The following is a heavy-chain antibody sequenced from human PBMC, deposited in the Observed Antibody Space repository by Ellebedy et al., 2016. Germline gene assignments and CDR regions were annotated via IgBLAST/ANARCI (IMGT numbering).Heavy chain of an antibody. V-gene: IGHV3-53*01. CDR2: IYGTGTT. CDR3: ARVDTMGGPYYYYMDV. CDR1: GFTFTSSY. J-gene: IGHJ6*03. Sequence: GESLKISXAASGFTFTSSYLSWVRQAPGKGLEWVSVIYGTGTTYYTDSVKGRFTISRDSSKNTLYLEMKSLRAEDSGVYYCARVDTMGGPYYYYMDVWGEGTAVSVSS. D-gene: IGHD3-16*01.